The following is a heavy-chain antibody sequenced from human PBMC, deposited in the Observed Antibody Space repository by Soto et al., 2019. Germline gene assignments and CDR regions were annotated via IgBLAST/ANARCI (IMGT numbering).Heavy chain of an antibody. CDR1: GYTFTSYA. CDR3: ASSYSSGWNAASFDY. D-gene: IGHD6-19*01. CDR2: INAGNGNT. V-gene: IGHV1-3*01. J-gene: IGHJ4*02. Sequence: QVQLVQSGAEVKKPGASVKVSCKASGYTFTSYAMHWVRQAPGQRLEWMGWINAGNGNTKYSQKFQGRVTITRDTSASTAYMELSSLRSEDTAVYYCASSYSSGWNAASFDYWGQGTLVTVSS.